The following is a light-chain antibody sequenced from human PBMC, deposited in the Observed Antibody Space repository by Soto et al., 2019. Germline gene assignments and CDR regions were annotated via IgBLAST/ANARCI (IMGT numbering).Light chain of an antibody. Sequence: QSALTQPRSVSGSPGQSVTISCTGTSSNVGAYNYVSWYQQYPGKGPRLMIYDVSKWPSGVPDRFSGSKSGNTASLTISGLQAEDEADYYCCSYAGNSLWVFGGLTKLTVL. CDR2: DVS. CDR1: SSNVGAYNY. CDR3: CSYAGNSLWV. V-gene: IGLV2-11*01. J-gene: IGLJ3*02.